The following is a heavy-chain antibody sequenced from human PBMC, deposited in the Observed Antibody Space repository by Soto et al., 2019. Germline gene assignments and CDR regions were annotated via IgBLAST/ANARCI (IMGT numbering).Heavy chain of an antibody. CDR1: GFTFSNYY. CDR3: ACHPALRRGPNWFDP. CDR2: ISSAGHTI. Sequence: QVQLVESGGGLVKPGGSLRLSCAASGFTFSNYYMTWIRQAPGKGLEWVSYISSAGHTIYYADSVKGRFTITRDNANNSLFLQMSSLRAEDTAVYYCACHPALRRGPNWFDPWGQGTLVTVSS. V-gene: IGHV3-11*01. J-gene: IGHJ5*02. D-gene: IGHD6-25*01.